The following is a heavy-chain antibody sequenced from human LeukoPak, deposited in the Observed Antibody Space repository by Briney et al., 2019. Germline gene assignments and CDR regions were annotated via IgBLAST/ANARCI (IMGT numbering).Heavy chain of an antibody. CDR1: GDSVSTNIAA. CDR3: ARDLKGQYQDAFDI. V-gene: IGHV6-1*01. J-gene: IGHJ3*02. D-gene: IGHD2-2*01. CDR2: TYYRSKWYN. Sequence: SQTLSLTCAISGDSVSTNIAAWNWIRQSPSRGLEWLGRTYYRSKWYNDYALSVKSRTSINADTSKNQVSLQLNSVTPEDTAVYYCARDLKGQYQDAFDIWGQGTMVTVSS.